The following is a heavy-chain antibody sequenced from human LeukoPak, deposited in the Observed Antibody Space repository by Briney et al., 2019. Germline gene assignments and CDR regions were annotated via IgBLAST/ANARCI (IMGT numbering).Heavy chain of an antibody. D-gene: IGHD2-21*01. CDR1: GFTFSSYS. Sequence: PGGSLRLSCAASGFTFSSYSMNWVRQALGKGLEWVSSISSSSGNIYYADSVKGRFTISRDNAKNSLYLQMNSLRAEDSAVYYCAKEFNRGLPDYWGQGTLVTVPS. CDR3: AKEFNRGLPDY. V-gene: IGHV3-21*01. CDR2: ISSSSGNI. J-gene: IGHJ4*02.